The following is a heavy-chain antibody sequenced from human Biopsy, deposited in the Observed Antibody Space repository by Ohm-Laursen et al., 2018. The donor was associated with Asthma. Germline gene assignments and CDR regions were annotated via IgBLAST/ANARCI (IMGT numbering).Heavy chain of an antibody. D-gene: IGHD3-22*01. CDR2: IYSGGTS. J-gene: IGHJ4*02. V-gene: IGHV3-53*01. CDR1: GSAVSRDY. CDR3: ARGDSSNWSHYYFDY. Sequence: GSLRLSCAASGSAVSRDYMFWARQAPGKGLEWVPVIYSGGTSHTADPVRGRFTISRDYPKNTLYLQMHSLRAEDTAVYYCARGDSSNWSHYYFDYWGQGTLVTVSS.